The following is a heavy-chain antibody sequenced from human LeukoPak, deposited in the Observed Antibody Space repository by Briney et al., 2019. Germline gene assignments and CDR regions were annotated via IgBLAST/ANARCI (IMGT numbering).Heavy chain of an antibody. Sequence: ASVKVSCKASGYTFTGYYMHWVRQAPGQGLEWMGWINPNSGGTNYAQKFQGRVTMTRDTSISTAYMEPSRLRSDDTAVYYCARDHRGYSYGYHYYYMDVWGKGTTVTVSS. CDR3: ARDHRGYSYGYHYYYMDV. CDR2: INPNSGGT. CDR1: GYTFTGYY. J-gene: IGHJ6*03. D-gene: IGHD5-18*01. V-gene: IGHV1-2*02.